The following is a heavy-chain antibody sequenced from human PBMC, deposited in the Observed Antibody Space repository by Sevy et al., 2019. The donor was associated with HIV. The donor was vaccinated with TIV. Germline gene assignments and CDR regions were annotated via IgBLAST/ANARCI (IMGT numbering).Heavy chain of an antibody. CDR2: INQDGSEM. CDR1: GFSFTDFW. CDR3: ARRYFDL. V-gene: IGHV3-7*01. Sequence: GGSLRLSCKASGFSFTDFWMQWVRQVPGKGPEWVANINQDGSEMYYVDSVKGRFTISRDNAESVLYLQMHGLRAEDAATYFCARRYFDLWGQGTVVTVSS. J-gene: IGHJ4*02.